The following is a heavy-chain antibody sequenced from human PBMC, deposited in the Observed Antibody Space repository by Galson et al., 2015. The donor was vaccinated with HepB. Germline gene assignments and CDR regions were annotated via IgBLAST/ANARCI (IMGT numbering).Heavy chain of an antibody. J-gene: IGHJ4*02. CDR2: IIPIFGTA. D-gene: IGHD3-10*01. V-gene: IGHV1-69*01. CDR1: GYTFTSHW. CDR3: ARDGTYYGTGWYFDY. Sequence: CKASGYTFTSHWMHWVRQAPGQGLEWMGGIIPIFGTANYAQKFQGRVTITADESTSTAYMELSSLRSEDTAVYYCARDGTYYGTGWYFDYWGQGTLVTVSS.